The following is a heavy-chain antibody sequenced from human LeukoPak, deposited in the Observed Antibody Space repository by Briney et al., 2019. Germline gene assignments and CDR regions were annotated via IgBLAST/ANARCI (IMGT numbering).Heavy chain of an antibody. J-gene: IGHJ6*02. Sequence: SVKVSFKASGGTFSSYAISWVRQAPGQGLEWMGGIIPIFGTANYAQKFQGRVTITADESTSTAYMELSSLRSEDTAVYYCARDRMTRNTGHLRNYYYGMDVWGQGTTVTVSS. CDR3: ARDRMTRNTGHLRNYYYGMDV. D-gene: IGHD1/OR15-1a*01. V-gene: IGHV1-69*13. CDR1: GGTFSSYA. CDR2: IIPIFGTA.